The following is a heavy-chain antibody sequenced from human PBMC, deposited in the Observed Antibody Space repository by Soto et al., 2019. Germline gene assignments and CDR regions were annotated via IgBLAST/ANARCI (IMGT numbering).Heavy chain of an antibody. CDR3: GMVDNYVTPTPQDV. Sequence: QVQLVQSGDEVKKPGASVKVSCKASGYIFVNYGIAWVRQAPGHGLEWMGWISPYTGNTHSATKVQGRLTMTTDTSTSTAYMDMGSMTSDDKAVYYCGMVDNYVTPTPQDVWGQGTTVTVSS. CDR1: GYIFVNYG. J-gene: IGHJ6*02. V-gene: IGHV1-18*01. CDR2: ISPYTGNT. D-gene: IGHD3-16*01.